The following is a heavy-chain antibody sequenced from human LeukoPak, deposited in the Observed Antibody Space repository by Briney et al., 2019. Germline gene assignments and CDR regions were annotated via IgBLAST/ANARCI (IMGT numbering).Heavy chain of an antibody. CDR3: ARLSLNYYDSSGYFDY. J-gene: IGHJ4*02. CDR2: IYYSGST. CDR1: GGSISSHY. V-gene: IGHV4-59*11. Sequence: PSETLSLTCTVSGGSISSHYWSWIRQPPAKGLEWIGYIYYSGSTNYNPSLKSRVTISVDTSKNQFSLKLSSVTAADTAVYYCARLSLNYYDSSGYFDYWGQGTLVTVSS. D-gene: IGHD3-22*01.